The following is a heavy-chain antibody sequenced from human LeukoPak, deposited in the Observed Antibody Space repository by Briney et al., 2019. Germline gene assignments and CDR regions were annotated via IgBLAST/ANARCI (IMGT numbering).Heavy chain of an antibody. D-gene: IGHD6-19*01. CDR3: AREEGSGWYSWFDP. CDR2: ISYDGSNK. CDR1: GFTFSSYA. V-gene: IGHV3-30-3*01. J-gene: IGHJ5*02. Sequence: GGFLRLSCAASGFTFSSYAMHWVRQAPGKGLEWVAVISYDGSNKYYADSVKGRFTISRDNSKNTLYLQMNSLRAEDTAVYYCAREEGSGWYSWFDPWGQGTLVTVSS.